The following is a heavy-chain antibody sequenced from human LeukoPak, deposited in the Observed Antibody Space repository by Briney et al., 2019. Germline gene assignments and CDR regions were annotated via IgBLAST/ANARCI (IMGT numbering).Heavy chain of an antibody. CDR1: GFTFSSSW. CDR3: ATSRYNSFES. CDR2: MNQDGSHK. J-gene: IGHJ5*01. D-gene: IGHD3-9*01. V-gene: IGHV3-7*05. Sequence: GGSLRLSCAASGFTFSSSWMSWLRQGPGEGLEWVANMNQDGSHKYYVDSVKGRFTVSRDNAKNSLYLQMNSLRAEDTAVYYCATSRYNSFESWGQGTLVTVSS.